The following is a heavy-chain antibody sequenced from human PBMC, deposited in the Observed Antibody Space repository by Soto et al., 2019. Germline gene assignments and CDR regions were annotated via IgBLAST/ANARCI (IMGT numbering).Heavy chain of an antibody. CDR2: ISTSNVDT. CDR1: GYTFIYVN. CDR3: ARDITGATGDY. Sequence: QVQLVQSGPEVKEPGASVRVSCKASGYTFIYVNIFWVRRAPGQGLEWMGWISTSNVDTSYAQNFQGRVTMTTDTSTNTAYVERRSLRYDETAIYYCARDITGATGDYWGPGTRVTVSS. J-gene: IGHJ4*02. V-gene: IGHV1-18*01. D-gene: IGHD1-26*01.